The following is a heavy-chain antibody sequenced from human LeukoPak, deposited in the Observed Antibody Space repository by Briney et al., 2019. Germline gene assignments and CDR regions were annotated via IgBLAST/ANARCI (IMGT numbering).Heavy chain of an antibody. CDR3: ARHRSGGYNYGVLDY. J-gene: IGHJ4*02. CDR1: GGSISSYS. V-gene: IGHV4-39*01. D-gene: IGHD5-18*01. Sequence: SETLSLTCTVSGGSISSYSWGWIRQPPGKGLEWIGSIYYSGNTYCNPSLRSRVTISVDTSKNQFSLNLSSVTAADTAVYYCARHRSGGYNYGVLDYWGQGTLVTVSS. CDR2: IYYSGNT.